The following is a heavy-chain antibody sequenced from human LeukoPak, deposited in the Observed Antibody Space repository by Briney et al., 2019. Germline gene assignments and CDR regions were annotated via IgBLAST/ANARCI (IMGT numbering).Heavy chain of an antibody. V-gene: IGHV4-34*01. CDR2: INHSGST. Sequence: SETLSLTCAVSGGSFSGYYWSWIRQPPGKGLEWIGEINHSGSTNYNPSLKSRVTISVDTSKNQFSLKLSSVTAADTAVCYCARAFGAYCTNGVCYHFDYWGQGTLVTVSS. D-gene: IGHD2-8*01. CDR3: ARAFGAYCTNGVCYHFDY. J-gene: IGHJ4*02. CDR1: GGSFSGYY.